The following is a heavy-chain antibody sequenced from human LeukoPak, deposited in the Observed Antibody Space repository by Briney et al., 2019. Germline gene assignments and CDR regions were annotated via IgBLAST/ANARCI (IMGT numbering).Heavy chain of an antibody. D-gene: IGHD3-3*01. CDR3: ARDLLEAPSFLEWLPQYYFDY. V-gene: IGHV3-21*06. CDR1: GFTFSSYS. Sequence: PGGSLRLSCAVSGFTFSSYSMNWVRQAPGKGLEWVSSISSSSSSIYYADSVKGQFSISRDNAKNSLYLQMNSLRAEDTAVYYCARDLLEAPSFLEWLPQYYFDYWGQGTLVTVSS. CDR2: ISSSSSSI. J-gene: IGHJ4*02.